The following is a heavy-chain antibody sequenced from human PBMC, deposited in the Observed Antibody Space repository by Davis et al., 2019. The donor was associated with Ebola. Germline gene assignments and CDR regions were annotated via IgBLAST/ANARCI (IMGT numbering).Heavy chain of an antibody. V-gene: IGHV3-15*01. Sequence: GESLKISCAASGFTFSNAWMSWVRQAPGKGLEWVGRIKSKTDGGTTDYAAPVKGRFTISRDDSKNTLYLQMNSLKTEDTAVYYCTQAGIVGATDYWGQGTLVTVSS. CDR3: TQAGIVGATDY. J-gene: IGHJ4*02. CDR1: GFTFSNAW. D-gene: IGHD1-26*01. CDR2: IKSKTDGGTT.